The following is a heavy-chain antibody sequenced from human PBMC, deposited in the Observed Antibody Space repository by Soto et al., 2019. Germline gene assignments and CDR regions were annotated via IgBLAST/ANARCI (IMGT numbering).Heavy chain of an antibody. CDR2: IWYDGSNK. J-gene: IGHJ4*02. CDR3: ARDWGAAAGTFDY. CDR1: GFTFSSYG. V-gene: IGHV3-33*01. Sequence: GGSLRLSCAASGFTFSSYGMHWVRQAPGKGLEWVAVIWYDGSNKYYADSVKGRFTISRDNSKNTLYLQMNSLRAEDTAVYYCARDWGAAAGTFDYWGQGTLVTVSS. D-gene: IGHD6-13*01.